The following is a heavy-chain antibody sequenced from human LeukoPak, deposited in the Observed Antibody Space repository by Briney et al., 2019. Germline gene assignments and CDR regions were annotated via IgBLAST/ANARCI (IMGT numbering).Heavy chain of an antibody. CDR1: VYTFTGYY. CDR2: INPNSGGT. D-gene: IGHD1-26*01. V-gene: IGHV1-2*02. Sequence: ASVKVSCKASVYTFTGYYMHWVRQAPGQGREWMGWINPNSGGTNYAQKFQGRVTMTRDTSISTAYMELSRLRSDDTAVYYCARGSGSYTPFDYWGQGTLVTVSS. J-gene: IGHJ4*02. CDR3: ARGSGSYTPFDY.